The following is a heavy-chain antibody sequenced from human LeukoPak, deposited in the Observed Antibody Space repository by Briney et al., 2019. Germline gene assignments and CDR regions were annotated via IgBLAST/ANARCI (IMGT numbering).Heavy chain of an antibody. CDR2: MNPNSGNT. J-gene: IGHJ3*02. CDR3: ARRGMITFGGVIVLPTSAAFDI. V-gene: IGHV1-8*01. Sequence: ASVNVSCKASGYTFTSYDINWVRQATGQGLEWMGWMNPNSGNTVYAQKFQGRVTMTRNTSISTAYMELSSLRSEDTAVYYCARRGMITFGGVIVLPTSAAFDIWGQGTMVTVSS. D-gene: IGHD3-16*02. CDR1: GYTFTSYD.